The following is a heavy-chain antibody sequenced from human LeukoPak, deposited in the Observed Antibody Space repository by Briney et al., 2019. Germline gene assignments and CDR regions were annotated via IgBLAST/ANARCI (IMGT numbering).Heavy chain of an antibody. CDR1: GYPFTSYE. J-gene: IGHJ6*02. CDR3: AGSLRGYKEGRISFYYYLGLGV. D-gene: IGHD5-18*01. V-gene: IGHV1-8*01. CDR2: MNPNSGNT. Sequence: ASGKLCCNASGYPFTSYEINWVRQATGQRVKWIRWMNPNSGNTDYAQKFQGSVTMTRDTSIGTAYMELSSLRYEDAAVYCGAGSLRGYKEGRISFYYYLGLGVWGQGTTVTVSS.